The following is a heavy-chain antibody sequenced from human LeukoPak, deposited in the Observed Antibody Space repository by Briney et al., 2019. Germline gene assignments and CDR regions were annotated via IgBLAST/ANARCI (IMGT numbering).Heavy chain of an antibody. J-gene: IGHJ4*02. CDR2: IIPIFGTA. V-gene: IGHV1-69*13. CDR1: GGTFSSYA. D-gene: IGHD3-3*01. Sequence: SVKVSCKASGGTFSSYAISWVRQAPGQGLEWMGGIIPIFGTANYAQKFQGRVTITADESTSTAYMELSSLRSEDTAVYYCASTYYDFWSDYPRRYYFDYWGQGTLVTVSS. CDR3: ASTYYDFWSDYPRRYYFDY.